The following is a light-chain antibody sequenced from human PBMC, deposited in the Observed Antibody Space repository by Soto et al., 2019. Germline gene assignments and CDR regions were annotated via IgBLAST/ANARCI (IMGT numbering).Light chain of an antibody. J-gene: IGLJ3*02. CDR1: SSNVGSYKL. V-gene: IGLV2-23*02. CDR2: EVN. Sequence: QSALTQPASVSGSPGQSITISCTGTSSNVGSYKLVSWYQQHPGKAPKLMIFEVNKRPSGVSNRFSGSKSGNTASLTISGLKVEDEADYYCCSYAHTSRVFGGGTKLTVL. CDR3: CSYAHTSRV.